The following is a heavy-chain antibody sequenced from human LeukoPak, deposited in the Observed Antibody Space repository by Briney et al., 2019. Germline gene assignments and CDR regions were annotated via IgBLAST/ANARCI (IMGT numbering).Heavy chain of an antibody. CDR1: GGSISSGGYS. J-gene: IGHJ5*02. CDR3: ARSPLGDLGALPSNWFDP. V-gene: IGHV4-30-2*01. D-gene: IGHD1-26*01. CDR2: IYHSGST. Sequence: SQTLSLTCAVSGGSISSGGYSWSWIRQPPGKGLEWIGYIYHSGSTYYNPSLKSRVTISVDRSKNQFSLKLSSVTAADTAVYYCARSPLGDLGALPSNWFDPWGQGTLVTVSS.